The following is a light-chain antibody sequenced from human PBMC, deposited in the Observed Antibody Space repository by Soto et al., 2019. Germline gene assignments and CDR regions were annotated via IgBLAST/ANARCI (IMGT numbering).Light chain of an antibody. CDR3: QQRSIWPWT. CDR1: QSVSNY. V-gene: IGKV3-11*01. CDR2: DAS. Sequence: EILLTQSPATVSLSPGERATLSCWASQSVSNYFVWYQQKPGQAPRLLIYDASKRATGIPARFSGSGSGTDFTLTISSLEPEDFAVYYCQQRSIWPWTFGQGTKV. J-gene: IGKJ1*01.